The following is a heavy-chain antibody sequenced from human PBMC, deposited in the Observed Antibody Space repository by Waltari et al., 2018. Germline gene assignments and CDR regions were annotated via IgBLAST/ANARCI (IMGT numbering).Heavy chain of an antibody. Sequence: QVQLQESGQGLVKPSGTLSLTCAVSGASISGNYWWSWVRQSPEKGLEWIGQVHHSGKTHYNPSLQSRVIISVDKPKNQFSLNLNSVTAADTAVYYCAGDRAIGLFFDYWGRGTLVTVSS. D-gene: IGHD2-2*01. CDR2: VHHSGKT. CDR3: AGDRAIGLFFDY. J-gene: IGHJ4*02. CDR1: GASISGNYW. V-gene: IGHV4-4*02.